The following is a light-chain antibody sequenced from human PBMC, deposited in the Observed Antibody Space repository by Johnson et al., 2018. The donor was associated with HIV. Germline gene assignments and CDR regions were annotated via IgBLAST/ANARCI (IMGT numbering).Light chain of an antibody. CDR3: GTWNSSLSGGPYF. J-gene: IGLJ1*01. Sequence: QSVLTQPPSVSAAPGQKVTISCSGSSSNIGNNYVSWYQQLPGTAPKLLIYDNNKRPSGIPDRFSGSKSGTSATLGITGLQTGDEADYYCGTWNSSLSGGPYFFGTGTKVTAL. CDR2: DNN. V-gene: IGLV1-51*01. CDR1: SSNIGNNY.